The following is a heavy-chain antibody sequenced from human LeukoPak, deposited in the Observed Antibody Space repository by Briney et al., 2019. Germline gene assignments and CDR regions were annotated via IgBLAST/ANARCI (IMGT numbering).Heavy chain of an antibody. CDR2: IYYSGST. D-gene: IGHD6-13*01. CDR1: GGSISSSSYY. J-gene: IGHJ5*02. CDR3: SLQLGGTWSDP. V-gene: IGHV4-39*01. Sequence: SETLSLTCTVSGGSISSSSYYWGWIRQPPGKGLEWIGSIYYSGSTYYNPSLKSRVTISVDTSKNQFSLKLSSVTAADTAVYYCSLQLGGTWSDPWGHGTLVTVSS.